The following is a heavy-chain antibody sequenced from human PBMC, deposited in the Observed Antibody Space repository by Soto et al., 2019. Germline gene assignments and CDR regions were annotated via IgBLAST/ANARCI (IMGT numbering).Heavy chain of an antibody. CDR3: ARGRNGMDV. CDR2: MNPNSGNT. Sequence: QVQLVQSGAEVKKPGASVKVSCKASGDTFTNYDIHWVRQATGQGLEWMGRMNPNSGNTGYAQKFQGRVTMTRNTSTTTALMELSSLRSADSAVYYCARGRNGMDVWGQGTTVTVSS. J-gene: IGHJ6*02. V-gene: IGHV1-8*01. CDR1: GDTFTNYD.